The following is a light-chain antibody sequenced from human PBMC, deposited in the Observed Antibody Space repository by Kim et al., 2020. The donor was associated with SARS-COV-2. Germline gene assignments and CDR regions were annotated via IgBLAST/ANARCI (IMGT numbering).Light chain of an antibody. CDR1: SIRSYY. Sequence: VALGQTVRITCEGGSIRSYYATWYQQKPRQAPIVVIYGNNNRPSGIPDRFSGSSSGNAASLTTTGTPAGDEADYYCNSRGSNDNVVFGGGTKLTVL. V-gene: IGLV3-19*01. CDR2: GNN. CDR3: NSRGSNDNVV. J-gene: IGLJ2*01.